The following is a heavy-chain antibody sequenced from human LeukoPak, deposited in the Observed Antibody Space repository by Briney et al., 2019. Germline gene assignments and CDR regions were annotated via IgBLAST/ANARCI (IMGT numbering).Heavy chain of an antibody. CDR2: VNPGNGGT. CDR1: GYTFTGYF. CDR3: ARGTAMVTRDS. V-gene: IGHV1-2*02. D-gene: IGHD4-17*01. J-gene: IGHJ4*02. Sequence: ASVKVSCKASGYTFTGYFLHWVRQAPGQGLEWMGWVNPGNGGTNYAQKFQGRVTMARDTSISTAYMELSSLRSDDTAMYYCARGTAMVTRDSWGQGTLVTVSS.